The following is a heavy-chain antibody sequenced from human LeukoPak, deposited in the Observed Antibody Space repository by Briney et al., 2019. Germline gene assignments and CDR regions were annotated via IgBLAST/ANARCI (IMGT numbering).Heavy chain of an antibody. J-gene: IGHJ3*02. Sequence: GGSLRLSCAASGFTFSRYSMNWVRQAPGKGLEWVSSISSSSSYIYYADSVKGRFTISRDNAKTSLYLQMNSLRAEDTTVYYCARDRLIYGDYGDAFDIWGQGTMVTVSS. CDR2: ISSSSSYI. CDR3: ARDRLIYGDYGDAFDI. CDR1: GFTFSRYS. V-gene: IGHV3-21*01. D-gene: IGHD4-17*01.